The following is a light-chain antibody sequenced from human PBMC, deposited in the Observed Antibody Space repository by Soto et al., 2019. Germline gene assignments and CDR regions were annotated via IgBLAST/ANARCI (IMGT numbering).Light chain of an antibody. V-gene: IGLV1-44*01. J-gene: IGLJ3*02. CDR1: SSNIGSNT. CDR2: STS. CDR3: ASWDDTLFGWV. Sequence: QSVLTQPPSASGTPGQIVAISCSGSSSNIGSNTVTWYQQLPGTAPKLLIYSTSQRSSGVPGRFSGSKSGASAYLSISGLRSEDEADYFCASWDDTLFGWVFGGGTKLTVL.